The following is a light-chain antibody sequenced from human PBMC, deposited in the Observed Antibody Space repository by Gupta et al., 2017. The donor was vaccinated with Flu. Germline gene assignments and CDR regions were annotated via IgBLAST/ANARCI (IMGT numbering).Light chain of an antibody. CDR2: DAS. J-gene: IGKJ4*01. Sequence: DIQMTQSPSSLSASLGDRVTITCQASQDISNYLNWYQQKPGKAPKPLIYDASNLETGVPSRFSGSGSGTDFTFTISSLQPEDIATYYCQQYDNLPLTFGGGTKVEIK. V-gene: IGKV1-33*01. CDR1: QDISNY. CDR3: QQYDNLPLT.